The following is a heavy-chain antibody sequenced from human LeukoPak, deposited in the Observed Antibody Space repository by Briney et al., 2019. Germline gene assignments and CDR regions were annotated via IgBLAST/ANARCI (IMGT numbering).Heavy chain of an antibody. CDR2: TNGDGSSS. V-gene: IGHV3-74*03. Sequence: GGSLRLSCAAAGLTFSSYWMRWVRHAPGKRPLWVSRTNGDGSSSMYPASVKGRFTISRDNAKNTLYLQMNSLRAEDTAVYYCAREIAGYWGQGTLVTVSS. D-gene: IGHD6-13*01. J-gene: IGHJ4*02. CDR3: AREIAGY. CDR1: GLTFSSYW.